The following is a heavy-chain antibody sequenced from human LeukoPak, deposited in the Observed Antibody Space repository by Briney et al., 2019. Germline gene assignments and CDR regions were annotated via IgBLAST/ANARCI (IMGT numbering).Heavy chain of an antibody. CDR3: ARATYYYGSGSYRHFDY. J-gene: IGHJ4*02. CDR1: GYTFTGYY. D-gene: IGHD3-10*01. V-gene: IGHV1-2*02. CDR2: INPNSGGT. Sequence: ASVKVSCKASGYTFTGYYMHWVRQAPGQGLEWMGWINPNSGGTNYAQKFQGRVTMTRDTSISTAYMEPSRLRSDDTAVYYCARATYYYGSGSYRHFDYWGQGTLVTVSS.